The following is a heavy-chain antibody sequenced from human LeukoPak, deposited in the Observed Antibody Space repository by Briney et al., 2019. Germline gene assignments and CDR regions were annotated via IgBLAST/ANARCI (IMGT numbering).Heavy chain of an antibody. Sequence: SQTVSLTCTVSGGSISSGGYYWSWIRQHPGKGLEXXGYIYYSGSTYYNPSLKSRVTISVDTSKNQFSLKLSSVTAADTAVYYCARDLTGTTDRYYYYMDVWGKGTPVSVSS. J-gene: IGHJ6*03. CDR1: GGSISSGGYY. D-gene: IGHD1-7*01. CDR2: IYYSGST. CDR3: ARDLTGTTDRYYYYMDV. V-gene: IGHV4-31*03.